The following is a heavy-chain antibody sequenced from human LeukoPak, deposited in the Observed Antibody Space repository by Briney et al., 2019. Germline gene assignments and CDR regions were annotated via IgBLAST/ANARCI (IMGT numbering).Heavy chain of an antibody. CDR1: GFTFRTYN. J-gene: IGHJ4*02. CDR3: VRGDGDLFDF. D-gene: IGHD4-17*01. CDR2: ISKTSSKI. Sequence: GGSLRLSCAASGFTFRTYNMNWVRQAPGKGLEWVSFISKTSSKIYYGDSVRGRFTISRDNAKNSIHLQMGSLRVEDTAVYYCVRGDGDLFDFWGQGTLVSVSS. V-gene: IGHV3-21*06.